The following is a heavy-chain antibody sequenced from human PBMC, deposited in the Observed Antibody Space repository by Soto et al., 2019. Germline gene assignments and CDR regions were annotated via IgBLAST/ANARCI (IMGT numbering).Heavy chain of an antibody. D-gene: IGHD1-26*01. J-gene: IGHJ4*02. CDR1: GFTFSSYA. CDR3: ARSGSYSWLPY. CDR2: VSPSGTS. Sequence: GGSLRLSCAASGFTFSSYALSWVRQAPGKGLEWVSSVSPSGTSYYADSVKGRFTISRDNSRDTLYLQMNSLKAEDSALYYCARSGSYSWLPYWGQGTLVTVSS. V-gene: IGHV3-23*01.